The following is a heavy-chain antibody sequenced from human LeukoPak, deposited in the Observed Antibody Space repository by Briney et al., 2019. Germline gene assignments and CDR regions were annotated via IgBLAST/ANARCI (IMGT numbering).Heavy chain of an antibody. Sequence: ASETLSLTCTVSRGSISGSIRSYYWSWLRQPPGKGLEWIGYISSSGSVNDNPSLRSRVTISVDTSKNQFFLNLSSVSAADTAVYYCARILLGYSGAYYFDYWGQGTLVTVSP. D-gene: IGHD5-12*01. CDR1: RGSISGSIRSYY. CDR2: ISSSGSV. J-gene: IGHJ4*02. CDR3: ARILLGYSGAYYFDY. V-gene: IGHV4-4*09.